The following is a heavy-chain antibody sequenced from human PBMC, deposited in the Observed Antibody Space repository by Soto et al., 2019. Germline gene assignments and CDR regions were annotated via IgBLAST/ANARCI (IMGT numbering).Heavy chain of an antibody. D-gene: IGHD5-12*01. CDR2: ISTYSGDT. J-gene: IGHJ5*02. V-gene: IGHV1-18*01. CDR3: ARHHGPTTSENWFDP. Sequence: QVHLVQSGVEVKTPGASVKVSCQASGYTFFTYDISWVRQAPGQGREWMGWISTYSGDTKYAQKFQGRVSMTTDTYTTTAYLELRSLRSADTAVYYCARHHGPTTSENWFDPWGPGTLVTVSS. CDR1: GYTFFTYD.